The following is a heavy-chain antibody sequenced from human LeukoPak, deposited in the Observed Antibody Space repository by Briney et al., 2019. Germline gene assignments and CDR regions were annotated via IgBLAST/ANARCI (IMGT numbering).Heavy chain of an antibody. D-gene: IGHD5-18*01. CDR3: ARDVDTAMIVYYYGMDV. V-gene: IGHV3-23*01. Sequence: GGSLRLSCAASGFTFSSYAMSWVRQAPGKGLEWVSAISGSGGSTYYADSVKGRFTISRDNSKNTLYLQMNSLRAEDTAVYYCARDVDTAMIVYYYGMDVWGQGTTVTVSS. CDR2: ISGSGGST. CDR1: GFTFSSYA. J-gene: IGHJ6*02.